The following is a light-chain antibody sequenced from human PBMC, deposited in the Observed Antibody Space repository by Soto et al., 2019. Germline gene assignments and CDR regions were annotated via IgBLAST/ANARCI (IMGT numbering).Light chain of an antibody. Sequence: SLAQPRSVSESPGQSVTISRAQTSTYTGGYDYVSSYQQHPGSAPRLLIYDVNQRPSRVPDRFSGSKSGNTASLTISGLRAEDEADYSCCSFAGRGTFEVCGTGTKVTVL. V-gene: IGLV2-11*01. CDR2: DVN. J-gene: IGLJ1*01. CDR1: STYTGGYDY. CDR3: CSFAGRGTFEV.